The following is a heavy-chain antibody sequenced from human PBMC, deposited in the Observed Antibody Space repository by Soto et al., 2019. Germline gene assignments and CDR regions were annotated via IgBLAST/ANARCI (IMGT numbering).Heavy chain of an antibody. J-gene: IGHJ5*02. CDR2: IYHSGNT. Sequence: SETLALTCAVSGYAIGSCSYWDWIRQPPGKGLEWIGSIYHSGNTYFNPSLESRVTISVDTSKNQYSLKLSSVTAADTAVYYWVRDFVTNKDWRVPWGQGILGTVP. D-gene: IGHD3-9*01. CDR1: GYAIGSCSY. CDR3: VRDFVTNKDWRVP. V-gene: IGHV4-38-2*02.